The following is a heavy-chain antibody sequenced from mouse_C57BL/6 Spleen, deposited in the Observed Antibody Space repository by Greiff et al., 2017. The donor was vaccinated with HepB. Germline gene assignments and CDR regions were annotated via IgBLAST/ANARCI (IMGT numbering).Heavy chain of an antibody. D-gene: IGHD2-2*01. J-gene: IGHJ4*01. CDR3: VKAVTQIYYGYPFYAMDY. Sequence: DVHLVESGGGLVQPGASLRLSCAASGFTFTDYYMSWVRQPPGKAPEWLALIRNKANGYTTEYTASVKGRFTIYRDNSQNILYLQMNTLRAEDSATYYSVKAVTQIYYGYPFYAMDYWGQGTSVTVSS. V-gene: IGHV7-4*01. CDR1: GFTFTDYY. CDR2: IRNKANGYTT.